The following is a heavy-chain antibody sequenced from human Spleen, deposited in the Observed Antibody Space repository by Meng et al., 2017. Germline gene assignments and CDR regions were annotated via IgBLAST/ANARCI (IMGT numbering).Heavy chain of an antibody. D-gene: IGHD6-19*01. V-gene: IGHV4-34*01. CDR3: AREPLWVAVAGTDV. J-gene: IGHJ6*02. CDR1: GGSFGGYY. CDR2: INHSGST. Sequence: SETLSLTCAVYGGSFGGYYWSWIRQPPGKGLEWIGEINHSGSTNYNPSLKSRVTISVDTSKNQFSLKLSSVTAADTAVYYCAREPLWVAVAGTDVWGQGTTVTVSS.